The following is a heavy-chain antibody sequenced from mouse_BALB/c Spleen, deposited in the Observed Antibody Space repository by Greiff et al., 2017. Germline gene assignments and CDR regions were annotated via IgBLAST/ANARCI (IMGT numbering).Heavy chain of an antibody. Sequence: VQLQQPGAELVKPGASVKLSCKASGYTFTSYWMHWVKQRPGQGLEWIGEINPSNGRTNYNEKFKSKATLTVDKSSSTAYMQLSSLTSEDSAVYYCAEGGNDFDYWGQGTTLTVSS. CDR1: GYTFTSYW. D-gene: IGHD2-1*01. CDR3: AEGGNDFDY. J-gene: IGHJ2*01. CDR2: INPSNGRT. V-gene: IGHV1S81*02.